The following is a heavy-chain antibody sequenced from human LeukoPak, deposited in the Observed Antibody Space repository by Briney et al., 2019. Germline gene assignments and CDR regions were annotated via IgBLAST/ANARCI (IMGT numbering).Heavy chain of an antibody. Sequence: ASVKVSCRASGYTFTVHYLHWVRQAPGQGPEWMGWFNPNSGDANYAQRFQGRVTMTRVTSISTAYMEMKGLTIDDTAVYYCARDKGSGMLPFDYWGQGTRVAVSS. CDR1: GYTFTVHY. CDR3: ARDKGSGMLPFDY. J-gene: IGHJ4*02. D-gene: IGHD1-1*01. V-gene: IGHV1-2*02. CDR2: FNPNSGDA.